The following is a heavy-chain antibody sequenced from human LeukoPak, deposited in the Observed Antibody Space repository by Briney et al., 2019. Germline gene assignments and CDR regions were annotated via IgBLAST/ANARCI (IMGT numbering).Heavy chain of an antibody. J-gene: IGHJ6*03. CDR1: GFTFVDNA. Sequence: GGSLRLSCAASGFTFVDNALSWSGQLPGKGRNWAPGINWNGGSTGYADSVKGRFTISRDNAKNSLYLQMNSLRAEDTALYYCARSPGRRDYYYYMDVWGKGTTVTVSS. CDR2: INWNGGST. CDR3: ARSPGRRDYYYYMDV. V-gene: IGHV3-20*04.